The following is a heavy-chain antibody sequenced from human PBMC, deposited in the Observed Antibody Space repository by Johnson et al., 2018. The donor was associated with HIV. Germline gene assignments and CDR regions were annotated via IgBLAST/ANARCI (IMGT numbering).Heavy chain of an antibody. J-gene: IGHJ3*02. D-gene: IGHD1-14*01. CDR3: VTRDPTHRPGAFDS. CDR1: GFIFTNFA. CDR2: VSYDGSTE. V-gene: IGHV3-30*04. Sequence: QVQLVESGGGVVQPGRSLRLACPVSGFIFTNFAMHWVRQAPGKGLEWVAVVSYDGSTEFYADSVKGRFTISRDNAKYTVDLQMKSLRVEDTAVYYCVTRDPTHRPGAFDSWGQGTLVTVSS.